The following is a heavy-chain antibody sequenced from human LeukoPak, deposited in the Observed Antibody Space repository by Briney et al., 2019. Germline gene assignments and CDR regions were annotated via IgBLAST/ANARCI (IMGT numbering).Heavy chain of an antibody. J-gene: IGHJ5*02. CDR1: GDSVSSGSYY. V-gene: IGHV4-61*01. CDR2: IYYSGST. Sequence: SETLSLTCTVSGDSVSSGSYYWSWVRQPPGKGLEWIGYIYYSGSTNYNPSLKSRVTISLDTSKNQFSLKLSSVTAADTAVYYCARDRGVTMIVVADNWFDPWGQGTLVTVSS. D-gene: IGHD3-22*01. CDR3: ARDRGVTMIVVADNWFDP.